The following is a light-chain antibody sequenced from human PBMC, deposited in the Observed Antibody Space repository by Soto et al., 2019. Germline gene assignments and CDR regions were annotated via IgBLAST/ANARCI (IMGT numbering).Light chain of an antibody. J-gene: IGKJ1*01. Sequence: DIQMTQFPSSLSASVGDRVTITCRASESINNYLNWYQQRPGKAPNLLIYGASTLQNGVPSRFSGSGSGTEFTLTISSLQPQDLATYLCQKTYSNRAFGQGTKVDIK. CDR3: QKTYSNRA. CDR1: ESINNY. V-gene: IGKV1-39*01. CDR2: GAS.